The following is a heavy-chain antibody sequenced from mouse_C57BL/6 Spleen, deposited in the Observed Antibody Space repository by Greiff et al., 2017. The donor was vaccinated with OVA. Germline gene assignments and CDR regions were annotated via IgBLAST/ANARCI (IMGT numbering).Heavy chain of an antibody. CDR3: ARRVLWYGSSYAFDY. J-gene: IGHJ2*01. CDR2: IDPSDSYP. Sequence: QVQLQQPGAELVKPGASVKLSCKASGYTFTSYWMQWVKQRPGQGLEWIGAIDPSDSYPNYNQKFKGKATLTVDTSSSTAYMQLSSLTSEDSAVYYCARRVLWYGSSYAFDYWGQGTTLTVSS. D-gene: IGHD1-1*01. CDR1: GYTFTSYW. V-gene: IGHV1-50*01.